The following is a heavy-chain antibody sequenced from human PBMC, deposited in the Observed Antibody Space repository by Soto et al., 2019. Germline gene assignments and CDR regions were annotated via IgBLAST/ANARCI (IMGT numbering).Heavy chain of an antibody. D-gene: IGHD2-2*01. CDR1: GFTFSSFQ. Sequence: GGSLNLSCAASGFTFSSFQMNWVRQAPGKGLEWISYINSGGTTIYYADSVKGRFTISRDNAKNSLYLQMNSLRAEDTAVYYCVSRVIVVVPAAIFYWGQGTLVTVSS. CDR2: INSGGTTI. CDR3: VSRVIVVVPAAIFY. J-gene: IGHJ4*02. V-gene: IGHV3-48*03.